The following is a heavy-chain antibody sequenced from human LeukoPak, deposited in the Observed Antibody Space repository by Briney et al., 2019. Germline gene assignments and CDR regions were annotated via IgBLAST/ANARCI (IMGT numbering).Heavy chain of an antibody. V-gene: IGHV3-23*01. CDR2: IFQGGGEI. CDR1: GFTFSTFA. J-gene: IGHJ5*02. D-gene: IGHD5-18*01. CDR3: ATYRQVLLPFEA. Sequence: WGSLRLSCAASGFTFSTFAMIWVRQPPGKGLEWVSSIFQGGGEIHYADSVRGRFTISRDNSKSTLFLQMNSLRAEDTAIYYCATYRQVLLPFEAWGQGTLVTVSS.